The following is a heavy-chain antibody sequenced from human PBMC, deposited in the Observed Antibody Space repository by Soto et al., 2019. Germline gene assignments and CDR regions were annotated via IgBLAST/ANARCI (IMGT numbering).Heavy chain of an antibody. Sequence: GGSLRLSCAASGFTFSSYAMSWVRQAPGKGLEWVSAISGSGGSTYYADSVKGRFTISRDNSKNTLYLQMNSLRAEDTAVYYCAKDLVICGGERECPFEGWFDPWGQGTLVTVSS. J-gene: IGHJ5*02. D-gene: IGHD3-16*01. CDR2: ISGSGGST. V-gene: IGHV3-23*01. CDR1: GFTFSSYA. CDR3: AKDLVICGGERECPFEGWFDP.